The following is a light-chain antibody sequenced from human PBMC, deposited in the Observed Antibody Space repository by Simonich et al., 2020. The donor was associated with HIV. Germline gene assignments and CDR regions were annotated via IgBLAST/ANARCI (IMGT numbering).Light chain of an antibody. V-gene: IGLV2-14*02. J-gene: IGLJ3*02. Sequence: QSALTQPASVSGSPGQSITISCTGTSSAVGSYNLVSWYQQHPGKAPKLMIYEGSKRPSGVSNRCSGSKSGNTASLTISGLQAEDEADYYCFSYTDNRGVFGGGTKLTVL. CDR2: EGS. CDR3: FSYTDNRGV. CDR1: SSAVGSYNL.